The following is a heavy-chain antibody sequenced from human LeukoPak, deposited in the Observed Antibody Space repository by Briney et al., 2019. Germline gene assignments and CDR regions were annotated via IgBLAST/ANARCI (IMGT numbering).Heavy chain of an antibody. D-gene: IGHD3-10*01. J-gene: IGHJ4*01. CDR1: GFSFSDHY. CDR2: ASVRSNST. V-gene: IGHV3-11*01. Sequence: GGSLTLSCAASGFSFSDHYMSWIRQAPGKGLEWISYASVRSNSTYLADSVKGRFTISRDNAKDSLFLQMDSLRADDTGVYFCARDPGYGSSPRTGFDYWGQGTLVTVSS. CDR3: ARDPGYGSSPRTGFDY.